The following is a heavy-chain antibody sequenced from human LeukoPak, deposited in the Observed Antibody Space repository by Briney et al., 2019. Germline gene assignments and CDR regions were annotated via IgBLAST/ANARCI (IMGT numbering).Heavy chain of an antibody. Sequence: ASVKVSCKASGYTFISHDINWVRQATGQRLEWMGWMNPNTGATGSAQNFQGRVTMTRDTSISTAYMELNSLRSEDTAVYYCARLSETPVYYYSSGYYYLDFWGQGTLVTVSS. J-gene: IGHJ4*02. D-gene: IGHD3-22*01. V-gene: IGHV1-8*01. CDR2: MNPNTGAT. CDR1: GYTFISHD. CDR3: ARLSETPVYYYSSGYYYLDF.